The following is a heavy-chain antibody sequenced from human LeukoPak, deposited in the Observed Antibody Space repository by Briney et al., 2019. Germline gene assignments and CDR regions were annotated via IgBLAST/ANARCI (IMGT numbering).Heavy chain of an antibody. CDR2: LFCTGDS. CDR3: ARVMVMEATFEVPLTPPDAFDV. CDR1: GVSFTNEDYY. Sequence: KPSETLSLTCTVSGVSFTNEDYYWTCIRQRPGRGLECNAYLFCTGDSSDQPSLKRRTSISAEPSAKQFFLPLSSGTAAGTAVYYWARVMVMEATFEVPLTPPDAFDVWGQGTVVTVSS. V-gene: IGHV4-31*02. J-gene: IGHJ3*01. D-gene: IGHD2-15*01.